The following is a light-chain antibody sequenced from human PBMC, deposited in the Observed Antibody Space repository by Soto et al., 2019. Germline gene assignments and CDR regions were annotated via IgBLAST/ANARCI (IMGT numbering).Light chain of an antibody. V-gene: IGLV2-14*01. CDR1: SSDVPGSTS. CDR3: SSYITSAIVV. Sequence: QSALTQPASVSASRGQSVTISCTGTSSDVPGSTSVSWYQQHPGKAPILIIFDVFKRPSGVSDRFSASKSGNTASLTNSGLQAEDEADYSCSSYITSAIVVFGGGTKLTVL. J-gene: IGLJ2*01. CDR2: DVF.